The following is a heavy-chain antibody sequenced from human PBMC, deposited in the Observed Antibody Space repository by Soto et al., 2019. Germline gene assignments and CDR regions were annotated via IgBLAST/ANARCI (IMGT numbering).Heavy chain of an antibody. CDR1: GYTFSDFD. Sequence: ASVKVSCKASGYTFSDFDINWLRQASGQGPEWMGWMNAKSGDTFFAQGSQGKFSMTWDTSLSTAYMEVGSLTSDDTAMYYCARGNPFNYAGFDVWGQGTTVTVSS. D-gene: IGHD3-16*01. CDR2: MNAKSGDT. J-gene: IGHJ6*02. CDR3: ARGNPFNYAGFDV. V-gene: IGHV1-8*01.